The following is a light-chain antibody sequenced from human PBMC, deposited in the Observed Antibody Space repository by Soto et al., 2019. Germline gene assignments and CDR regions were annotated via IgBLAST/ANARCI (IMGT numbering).Light chain of an antibody. CDR1: NSDVGGYNY. V-gene: IGLV2-8*01. J-gene: IGLJ2*01. Sequence: QSVVTQPPSASGSLGQSVIISCTGTNSDVGGYNYVSWYQQHPGKAPKLMIFEVNKRPSGVPDRFSGFKSGNTASLTVSGLQAEDEANYYCSSYAGSNNLVFGGGTKLTVL. CDR3: SSYAGSNNLV. CDR2: EVN.